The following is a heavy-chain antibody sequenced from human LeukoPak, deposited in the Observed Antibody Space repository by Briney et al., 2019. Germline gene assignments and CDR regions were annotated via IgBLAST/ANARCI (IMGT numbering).Heavy chain of an antibody. J-gene: IGHJ4*02. CDR3: ARVSSGGSCAIDY. CDR1: GGSISSSNW. CDR2: IYHSGST. Sequence: SETLSLTCAVSGGSISSSNWWSWVRQPPGKGLEWIGEIYHSGSTNYNPSLKSRVTISVDKSKNQFSLKLSSVTAADTAVYYCARVSSGGSCAIDYWGQGTLVTVSS. V-gene: IGHV4-4*02. D-gene: IGHD2-15*01.